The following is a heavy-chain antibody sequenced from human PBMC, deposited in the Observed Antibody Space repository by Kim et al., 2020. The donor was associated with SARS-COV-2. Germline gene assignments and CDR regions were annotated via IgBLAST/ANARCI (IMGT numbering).Heavy chain of an antibody. CDR1: GFTFSSYG. Sequence: GGSLRLSCAASGFTFSSYGMHWVRQAPGKGLEWVAVIWYDGSNKYYADSVKGRFTISRDNSKNTLYLQMNSLRAEDTAVYYCAKGRVRSAARPHRGGSEVGPGIDYCGQGTLVTVSS. CDR2: IWYDGSNK. V-gene: IGHV3-33*06. CDR3: AKGRVRSAARPHRGGSEVGPGIDY. J-gene: IGHJ4*02. D-gene: IGHD1-26*01.